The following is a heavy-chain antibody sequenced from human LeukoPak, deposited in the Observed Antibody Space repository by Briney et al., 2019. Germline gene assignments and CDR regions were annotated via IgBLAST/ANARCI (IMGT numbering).Heavy chain of an antibody. D-gene: IGHD2-2*01. CDR2: FDPEDGET. Sequence: ASVKVSCKVSGYTLTKLSMHWVRQAPGKGLEWMGGFDPEDGETIYAQKFQGRVTMTEDTSTDTAYMELSSLRSEDTAVYYCATNYASRTALEYWGQGTLVTVSS. V-gene: IGHV1-24*01. CDR3: ATNYASRTALEY. CDR1: GYTLTKLS. J-gene: IGHJ4*02.